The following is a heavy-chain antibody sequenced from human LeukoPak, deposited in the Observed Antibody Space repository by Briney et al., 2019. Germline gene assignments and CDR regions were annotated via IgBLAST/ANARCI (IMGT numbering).Heavy chain of an antibody. J-gene: IGHJ4*02. V-gene: IGHV4-39*01. CDR3: ARLWSGSYFDY. Sequence: SETLSLTCTVSGGSISSSSYYWSWIRQPPGKGLEWIGSIYYSGSTYYNPSLKSRVTISVDTSKNQFSLKLSSVTAADTAVYYCARLWSGSYFDYWGQGTLVTVSS. CDR1: GGSISSSSYY. CDR2: IYYSGST. D-gene: IGHD3-3*01.